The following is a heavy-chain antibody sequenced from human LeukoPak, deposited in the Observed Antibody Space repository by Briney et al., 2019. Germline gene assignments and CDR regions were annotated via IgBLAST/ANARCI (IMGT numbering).Heavy chain of an antibody. D-gene: IGHD3/OR15-3a*01. CDR2: LSYDGINE. Sequence: GGSLGLSCAGSGFTVSSHAMHWVRQAPGKGLEWVAVLSYDGINENYADSLRGRFTISRDSFKNTLYLQMNSLTTDDTALYYCARETLRDLHWYFDLWGRGTLVTVSS. J-gene: IGHJ2*01. V-gene: IGHV3-30-3*01. CDR3: ARETLRDLHWYFDL. CDR1: GFTVSSHA.